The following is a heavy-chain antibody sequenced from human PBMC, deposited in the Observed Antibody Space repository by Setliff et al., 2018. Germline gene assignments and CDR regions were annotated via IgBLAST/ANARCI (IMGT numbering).Heavy chain of an antibody. CDR1: GFTFSSYG. Sequence: GGSLRLSCAASGFTFSSYGMHWVRQAPGKGLEWVAFIRYDGSNKYYADSVKGRFTISRDNPKNTLYLQMNSLRAEDTAVYYCATDITMVRGASNWFDPWGQGTLVTVSS. D-gene: IGHD3-10*01. V-gene: IGHV3-30*02. CDR3: ATDITMVRGASNWFDP. J-gene: IGHJ5*02. CDR2: IRYDGSNK.